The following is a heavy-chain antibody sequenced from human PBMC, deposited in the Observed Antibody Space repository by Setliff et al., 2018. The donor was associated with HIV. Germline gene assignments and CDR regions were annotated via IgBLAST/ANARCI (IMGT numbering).Heavy chain of an antibody. J-gene: IGHJ6*03. CDR2: MHNSGST. Sequence: SETLSLTCAVSGYSISSSAYYWGWIRQPPGKGLEWIGSMHNSGSTYYNPSLKSRVTISVDTSKNQFSLKLSSVTAADTGVYYCARHRDPPGTSWIYYYYYMDLWGEGTTVTVSS. CDR3: ARHRDPPGTSWIYYYYYMDL. D-gene: IGHD6-13*01. CDR1: GYSISSSAYY. V-gene: IGHV4-39*01.